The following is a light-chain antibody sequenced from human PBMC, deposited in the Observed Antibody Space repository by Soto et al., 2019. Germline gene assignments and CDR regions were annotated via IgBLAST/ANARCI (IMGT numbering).Light chain of an antibody. Sequence: EIVLTQSPGTLSLSPGERATLSCRASQTVGSGYLAWYQQKPGQAPRLLIHTASSRATGSPDRFSGSGSGTDFTLTISRLESEDFALYYCQQYSNSPYTFGQGSKLEIK. CDR2: TAS. CDR1: QTVGSGY. V-gene: IGKV3-20*01. CDR3: QQYSNSPYT. J-gene: IGKJ2*01.